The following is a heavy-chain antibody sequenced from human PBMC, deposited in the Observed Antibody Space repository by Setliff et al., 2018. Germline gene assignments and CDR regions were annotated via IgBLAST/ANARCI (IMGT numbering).Heavy chain of an antibody. CDR3: VRLGCSTTSCYYFDY. Sequence: GSLRLSCAASGFTFSSYSMNWVRQAPGKGLEWVSYISSSSSTIYYADSVKGRFTISRDNAKNSLYLQMNSLRAEDTAVYFCVRLGCSTTSCYYFDYWGQGAQVTVSS. CDR2: ISSSSSTI. V-gene: IGHV3-48*01. CDR1: GFTFSSYS. J-gene: IGHJ4*02. D-gene: IGHD2-2*01.